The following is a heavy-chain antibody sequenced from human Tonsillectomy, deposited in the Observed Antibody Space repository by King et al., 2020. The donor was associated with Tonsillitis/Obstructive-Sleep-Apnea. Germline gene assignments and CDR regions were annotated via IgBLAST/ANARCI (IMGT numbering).Heavy chain of an antibody. J-gene: IGHJ4*02. Sequence: VQLQQWGAGLLKPSETLSLTCAVYGGSFSAYYWSWIRQPPGKGLEWIGEINHSGSTNYNPSLKSRVTISVDTSKNQFSLKLRSVTAADTAVYYCAEEDIVIKPGATYFDYWGQGPLVTVSS. V-gene: IGHV4-34*01. CDR3: AEEDIVIKPGATYFDY. CDR1: GGSFSAYY. CDR2: INHSGST. D-gene: IGHD2-8*01.